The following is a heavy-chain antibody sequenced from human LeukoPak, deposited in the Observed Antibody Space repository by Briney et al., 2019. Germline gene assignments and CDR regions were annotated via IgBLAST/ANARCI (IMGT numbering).Heavy chain of an antibody. CDR1: GFTSSSYA. CDR3: AREVVGHVDTAIVLDS. J-gene: IGHJ5*01. V-gene: IGHV3-30-3*01. D-gene: IGHD5-18*01. Sequence: PGGSLRPTCAASGFTSSSYAMHWVRQAPGKGLEWVAVISYDGSNKNYADSVKGRFTISRDNSKNTLYLQMNSVRAEDTAVYYCAREVVGHVDTAIVLDSCGHVILVTVSS. CDR2: ISYDGSNK.